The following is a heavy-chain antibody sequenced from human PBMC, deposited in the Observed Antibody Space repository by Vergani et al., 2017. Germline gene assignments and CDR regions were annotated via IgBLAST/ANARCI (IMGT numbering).Heavy chain of an antibody. D-gene: IGHD3-10*02. V-gene: IGHV1-3*01. J-gene: IGHJ3*02. CDR3: ARPTYYYVDAFDI. Sequence: QVQLVQSGAEVKKPGASVKVSCKASGYTFTSYAMHWVRQAPGQRLEWMGWINAGNGNTKYSQKFQGRVTITRDNSAITAYMELSSLRSEDTAVYYCARPTYYYVDAFDIWGQGTMVTVSS. CDR1: GYTFTSYA. CDR2: INAGNGNT.